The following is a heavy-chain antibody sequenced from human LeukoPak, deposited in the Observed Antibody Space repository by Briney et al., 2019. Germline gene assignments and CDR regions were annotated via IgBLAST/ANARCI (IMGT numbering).Heavy chain of an antibody. D-gene: IGHD3-3*01. Sequence: GGSLRLSCAASGFTFSNYNMNWVRQAPGKGLEWVSYISSSSSTIYYADSVKGRFTISRDNSKNTLYLQMNSLRAEDTAVYYCAKEAADLEWLSPYFDYWGQGTLVTVSS. V-gene: IGHV3-48*01. CDR3: AKEAADLEWLSPYFDY. CDR1: GFTFSNYN. J-gene: IGHJ4*02. CDR2: ISSSSSTI.